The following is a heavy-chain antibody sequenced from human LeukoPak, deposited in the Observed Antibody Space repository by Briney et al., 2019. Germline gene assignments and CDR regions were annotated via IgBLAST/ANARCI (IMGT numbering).Heavy chain of an antibody. Sequence: GGPLRLSCAASGFTFSSYSMNWVRQAPGKGLEWVSSISSSSSYIYYADSVKGRFTISRDNAKNSLYLQMNSLRAEDTAVYYCASGYDYVWGSYRWENDYWGQGTLVTVSS. J-gene: IGHJ4*02. D-gene: IGHD3-16*02. CDR3: ASGYDYVWGSYRWENDY. CDR2: ISSSSSYI. V-gene: IGHV3-21*01. CDR1: GFTFSSYS.